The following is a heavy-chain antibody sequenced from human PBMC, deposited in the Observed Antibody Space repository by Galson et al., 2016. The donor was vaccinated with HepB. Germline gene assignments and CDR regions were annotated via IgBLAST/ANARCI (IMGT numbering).Heavy chain of an antibody. Sequence: SVKVSCKASGYTFPNYGISWVRQAPGQGLEWMGWITAYNGITKYAQKFQGRVTMTTDTSTNIAYMELRSLRSDDTAVYYCARGTMKCDFWGQGTLVTVSS. V-gene: IGHV1-18*01. D-gene: IGHD3-22*01. CDR2: ITAYNGIT. CDR1: GYTFPNYG. J-gene: IGHJ4*02. CDR3: ARGTMKCDF.